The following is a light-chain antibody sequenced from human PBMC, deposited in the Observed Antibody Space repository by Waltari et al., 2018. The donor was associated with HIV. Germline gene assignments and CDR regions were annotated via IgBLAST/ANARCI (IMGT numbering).Light chain of an antibody. CDR2: WAS. J-gene: IGKJ4*01. CDR3: QKYYRTPLT. Sequence: DIVITLSPDSLAVSLGERATVTCKARQTLLFSSNNKNHWAWYQHKPGQPPKLLIYWASTRQSGVPDRFSGSGSGTNFSLTINKLQAEDVATYYCQKYYRTPLTFGGGTRVGLK. V-gene: IGKV4-1*01. CDR1: QTLLFSSNNKNH.